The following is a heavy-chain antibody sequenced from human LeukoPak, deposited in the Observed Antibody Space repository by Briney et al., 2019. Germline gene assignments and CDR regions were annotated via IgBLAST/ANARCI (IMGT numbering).Heavy chain of an antibody. CDR3: ARWTAAAGRYYYYYMDV. V-gene: IGHV4-59*01. CDR1: DDSITMYY. Sequence: SETLSHTCSVSDDSITMYYWTWIRQPPGKGLEWIGYVDHTGSTNFNPSLNGRVSISRDTTKNLFSLKLSSVTAADTAVYYCARWTAAAGRYYYYYMDVWGKGTTVTVSS. D-gene: IGHD6-13*01. CDR2: VDHTGST. J-gene: IGHJ6*03.